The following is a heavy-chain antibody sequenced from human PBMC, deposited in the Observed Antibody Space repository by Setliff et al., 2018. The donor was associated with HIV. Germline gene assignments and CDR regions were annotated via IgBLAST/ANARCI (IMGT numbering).Heavy chain of an antibody. V-gene: IGHV1-69*05. D-gene: IGHD6-13*01. CDR3: ARVGHSSSYHYYGMDV. CDR1: GGTFSSYG. CDR2: IIPMFGTG. Sequence: GASVKVSCKTSGGTFSSYGISWVRQAPGQGLEWMGGIIPMFGTGFYAQKFQGRVTITTDESRSTAYMELSSLSSEGTAVFYCARVGHSSSYHYYGMDVWGQGTTVTVSS. J-gene: IGHJ6*02.